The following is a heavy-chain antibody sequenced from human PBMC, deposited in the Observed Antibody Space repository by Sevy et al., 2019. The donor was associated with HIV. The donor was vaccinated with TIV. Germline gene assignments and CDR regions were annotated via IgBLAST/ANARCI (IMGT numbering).Heavy chain of an antibody. CDR1: GYTFRTYS. Sequence: GGSLRLSCAASGYTFRTYSMNWVRQAPGKGLEWLSSISDDSRYIYYSDSVKGQFTISRANAKNLLYLQMNNLRVEDTAIYYSARDFTIFGVVSGIDYWRQGNLVTVSS. D-gene: IGHD3-3*01. CDR3: ARDFTIFGVVSGIDY. V-gene: IGHV3-21*04. J-gene: IGHJ4*02. CDR2: ISDDSRYI.